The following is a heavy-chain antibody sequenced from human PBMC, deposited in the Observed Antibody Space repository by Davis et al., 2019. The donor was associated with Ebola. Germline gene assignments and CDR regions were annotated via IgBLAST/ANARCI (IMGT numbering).Heavy chain of an antibody. Sequence: LSLTCAASGFTFSSYGMHWVRQAPGKGLEWVAVISYDGSNKYYADSVKGRFTISRDNSKNTLYLQMNSLRAEDTAVYYCAKVFRDQRNWFDPWGQGTLVTVSS. CDR3: AKVFRDQRNWFDP. CDR1: GFTFSSYG. V-gene: IGHV3-30*18. J-gene: IGHJ5*02. CDR2: ISYDGSNK. D-gene: IGHD3-10*01.